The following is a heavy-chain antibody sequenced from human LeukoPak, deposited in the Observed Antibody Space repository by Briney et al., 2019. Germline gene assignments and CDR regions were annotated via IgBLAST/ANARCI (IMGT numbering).Heavy chain of an antibody. CDR1: GFTFDDYT. Sequence: GGSLRLSCAASGFTFDDYTMHWVRQAPGKGLEWVSLISWDGGSTYYADSVKGRFTISRDNSKNTLYLQMNSLRAEDTAVYYRANHLAGGGQGTLVTVSS. CDR2: ISWDGGST. CDR3: ANHLAG. J-gene: IGHJ4*02. V-gene: IGHV3-43*01. D-gene: IGHD6-13*01.